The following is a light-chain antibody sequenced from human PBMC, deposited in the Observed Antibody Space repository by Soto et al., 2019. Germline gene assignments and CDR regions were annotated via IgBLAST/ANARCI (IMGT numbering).Light chain of an antibody. CDR3: SSYTGSSTFYV. CDR2: EVS. CDR1: SSDVGGYNY. J-gene: IGLJ1*01. V-gene: IGLV2-14*01. Sequence: QSALTQPASVSGSPGQSISISCNGTSSDVGGYNYVSWYQQHPGKAPKLMIYEVSNRPSGVSNRFSGSKSGNTASLTISGLLAEDEADYYCSSYTGSSTFYVFGTGTKLTVL.